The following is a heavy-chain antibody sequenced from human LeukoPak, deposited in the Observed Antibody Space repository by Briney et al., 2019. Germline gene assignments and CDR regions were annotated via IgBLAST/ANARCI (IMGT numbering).Heavy chain of an antibody. CDR1: GGSISSYH. V-gene: IGHV4-59*01. Sequence: SETLSLTCTVSGGSISSYHWSWIRQPPGKGLEWIGYIHYTGSTNYNPSLKSRVTISVHTSKIQFSLNLTSVTAAGTAVYYCARHDYGATRDYWGQGTLVTVSS. D-gene: IGHD4-17*01. J-gene: IGHJ4*02. CDR3: ARHDYGATRDY. CDR2: IHYTGST.